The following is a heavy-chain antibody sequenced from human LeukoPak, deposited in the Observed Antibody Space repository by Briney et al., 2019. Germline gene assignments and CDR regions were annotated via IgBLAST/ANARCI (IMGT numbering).Heavy chain of an antibody. D-gene: IGHD6-25*01. V-gene: IGHV4-59*08. CDR2: IYYTGST. CDR1: GGSISSYY. Sequence: SETLSLTCTVSGGSISSYYWSWIRQPAGKGLEWIGYIYYTGSTNYNPSLKSRVTISVDTSKNQFSLKLTSVTAADTAVYYCARYHSSGLDYWGQGTLVTVSS. J-gene: IGHJ4*02. CDR3: ARYHSSGLDY.